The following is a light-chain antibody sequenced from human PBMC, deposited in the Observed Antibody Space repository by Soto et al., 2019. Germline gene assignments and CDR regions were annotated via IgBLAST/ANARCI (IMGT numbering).Light chain of an antibody. CDR2: AAS. J-gene: IGKJ2*01. V-gene: IGKV3-15*01. Sequence: EIVMTQSPATLSLSLGERATLSCRASQSISRNLAWYHQRPGQAPRLLIYAASTRATGIPARFSGSGSGTDFTLTISGLRSEDFGVYFCQQYNNWPPRYTFGQGTKLEIK. CDR3: QQYNNWPPRYT. CDR1: QSISRN.